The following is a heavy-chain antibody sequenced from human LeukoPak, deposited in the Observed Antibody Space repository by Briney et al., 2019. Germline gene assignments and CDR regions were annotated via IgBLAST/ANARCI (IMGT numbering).Heavy chain of an antibody. CDR3: ARDYDFWSGYLDY. D-gene: IGHD3-3*01. J-gene: IGHJ4*02. CDR1: GFTFSSYA. CDR2: ISYDGSNK. V-gene: IGHV3-30-3*01. Sequence: GGSLRLSCAASGFTFSSYAMHWVRQAPGKGLEWVAVISYDGSNKYYADSVKGRFTISRGNSKNTLYLQMNSLRAEDTAVYYCARDYDFWSGYLDYWGQGTLVTVSS.